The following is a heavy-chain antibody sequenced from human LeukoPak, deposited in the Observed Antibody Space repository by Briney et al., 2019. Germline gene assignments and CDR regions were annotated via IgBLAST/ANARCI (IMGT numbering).Heavy chain of an antibody. CDR2: ISGDGTIT. J-gene: IGHJ6*02. Sequence: PGGSLRLSCAASGLNLDAYAMRWVRHAPGKGLEWVSLISGDGTITYYADSVKGRFTISRDNSKNSLFLEMNSLRSEDTALYYCAKDTPLFYHYYGIDVWGQGTTGTVSS. CDR3: AKDTPLFYHYYGIDV. CDR1: GLNLDAYA. V-gene: IGHV3-43*02.